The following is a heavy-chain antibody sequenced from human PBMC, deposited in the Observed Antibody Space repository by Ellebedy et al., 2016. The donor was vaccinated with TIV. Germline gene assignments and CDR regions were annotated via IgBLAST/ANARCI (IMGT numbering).Heavy chain of an antibody. V-gene: IGHV1-18*01. CDR1: GGTFSSYA. CDR3: ARAVGYYGSGSYGGGDY. Sequence: ASVKVSCXASGGTFSSYAISWVRQAPGQGLEWMGWISAYNGNTNYAQKLQGRVTMTTDTSTSTAYMELRSLRSDDTAVYYCARAVGYYGSGSYGGGDYWGQGTLVTVSS. CDR2: ISAYNGNT. D-gene: IGHD3-10*01. J-gene: IGHJ4*02.